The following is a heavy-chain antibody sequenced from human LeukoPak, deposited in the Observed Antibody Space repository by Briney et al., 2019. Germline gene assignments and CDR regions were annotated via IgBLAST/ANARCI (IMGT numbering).Heavy chain of an antibody. CDR3: ARLRRASLLLWFGELFDY. J-gene: IGHJ4*02. V-gene: IGHV4-39*01. CDR2: IYYSGST. CDR1: GGSISSSSHY. D-gene: IGHD3-10*01. Sequence: KASETLSLTCTVSGGSISSSSHYWGWIRQPPGKGLEWIGSIYYSGSTYYNPSLKSRVTISVDTSKNQFSLKLSSVTAADTAVYYCARLRRASLLLWFGELFDYWGQGTLVTVSS.